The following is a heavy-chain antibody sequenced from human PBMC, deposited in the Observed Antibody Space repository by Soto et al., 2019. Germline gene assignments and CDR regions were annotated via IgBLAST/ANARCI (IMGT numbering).Heavy chain of an antibody. CDR3: VSQRNTGTTQAYFDS. Sequence: SETLSLTCTVSGGSVTNSSYYWGWIRQSPGKGLEWIGSVYYRGRSYSKSSVKSRVTISVDTSKNQFSLNLNSVTASDTAVYFCVSQRNTGTTQAYFDSWGPGALVTVSS. CDR2: VYYRGRS. CDR1: GGSVTNSSYY. V-gene: IGHV4-39*01. J-gene: IGHJ4*02. D-gene: IGHD1-1*01.